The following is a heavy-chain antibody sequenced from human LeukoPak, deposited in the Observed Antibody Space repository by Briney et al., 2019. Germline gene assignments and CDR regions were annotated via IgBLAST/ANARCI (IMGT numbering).Heavy chain of an antibody. Sequence: ASVKVSCKASGCTFSSYAISWVRQAPGQGLEWMGGIIPIFGTANYAQKFQGRVTITADESTSTAYMELSSLRSEDTAVYYCARAVVNSPYFDYWGQGTLVTVSS. CDR1: GCTFSSYA. CDR2: IIPIFGTA. CDR3: ARAVVNSPYFDY. V-gene: IGHV1-69*13. D-gene: IGHD3-22*01. J-gene: IGHJ4*02.